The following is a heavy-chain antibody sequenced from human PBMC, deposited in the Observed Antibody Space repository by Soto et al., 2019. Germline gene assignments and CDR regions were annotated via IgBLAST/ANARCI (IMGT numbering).Heavy chain of an antibody. Sequence: EVQLVESGGGLVQPGGSLRLSCAVSGFTFGSSEMYWVRQAPGKGLEWISYIHPSGQPIFYADSVKGRFTISRDNANNSLFLQMNSLRAEDTAVYYCARRASRWGQGTMVTVSS. D-gene: IGHD1-26*01. CDR2: IHPSGQPI. CDR3: ARRASR. J-gene: IGHJ3*01. V-gene: IGHV3-48*03. CDR1: GFTFGSSE.